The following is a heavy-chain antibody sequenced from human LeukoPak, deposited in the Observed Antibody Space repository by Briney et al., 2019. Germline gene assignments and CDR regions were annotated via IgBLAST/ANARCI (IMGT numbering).Heavy chain of an antibody. CDR3: ARDWAFTGGFSDAFDI. J-gene: IGHJ3*02. CDR1: GGTFSSYA. D-gene: IGHD2-8*02. CDR2: IIPILGIA. Sequence: SVKVSCKASGGTFSSYAISWVRQAPGQGLEWMGRIIPILGIANHAQKFQGRVTITADKSTSTAYMELSSLRSEDTAVYYCARDWAFTGGFSDAFDIWGQGTMVTVSS. V-gene: IGHV1-69*10.